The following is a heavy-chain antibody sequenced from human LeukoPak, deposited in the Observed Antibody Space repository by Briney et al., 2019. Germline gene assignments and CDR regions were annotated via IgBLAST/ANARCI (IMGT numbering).Heavy chain of an antibody. CDR3: AGGSSNHRYYFDY. CDR2: INHSGST. Sequence: SETLSLTCAVYGGSFSSYYWSWIRQPPGKGLEWIGEINHSGSTNYNPSLKSRVTISVDTSKNQFSLKLSSVTAADTAVYYCAGGSSNHRYYFDYWGQGTLVTVSS. V-gene: IGHV4-34*01. D-gene: IGHD1-26*01. CDR1: GGSFSSYY. J-gene: IGHJ4*02.